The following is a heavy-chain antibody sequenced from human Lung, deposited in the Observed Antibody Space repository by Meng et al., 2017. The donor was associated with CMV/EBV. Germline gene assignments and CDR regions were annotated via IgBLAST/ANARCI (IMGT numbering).Heavy chain of an antibody. Sequence: GGSXRLSCAASGFTFDDYGMSWVRQAPGKGLEWVSGINWNGGSTGYADSVKGRFTISRDNAKNSLYLQMNSLRAEDTALYYCAREEYSSSSQAGQYYYYYYGMDVWXQGTTVTVSS. V-gene: IGHV3-20*04. CDR2: INWNGGST. D-gene: IGHD6-6*01. CDR1: GFTFDDYG. J-gene: IGHJ6*02. CDR3: AREEYSSSSQAGQYYYYYYGMDV.